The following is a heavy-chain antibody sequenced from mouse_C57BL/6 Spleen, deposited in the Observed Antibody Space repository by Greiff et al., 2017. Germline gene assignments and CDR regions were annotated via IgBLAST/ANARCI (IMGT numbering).Heavy chain of an antibody. D-gene: IGHD2-4*01. J-gene: IGHJ3*01. Sequence: QVQLQQPGAELVKPGASVKVSCKASGYTFTSYWMHWVKQRPGQGLEWIGRIHPSDSDTNYNQKFKGKATLTVDKSSSTAYMQLSSLTSEDSAVYYCARGAFDYDWAWFAYWGQGTLVTVSA. V-gene: IGHV1-74*01. CDR1: GYTFTSYW. CDR3: ARGAFDYDWAWFAY. CDR2: IHPSDSDT.